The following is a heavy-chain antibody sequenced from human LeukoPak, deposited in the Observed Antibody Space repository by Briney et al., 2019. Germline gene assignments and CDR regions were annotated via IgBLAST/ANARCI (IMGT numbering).Heavy chain of an antibody. CDR2: INPNSGGT. CDR3: ARDPGRAEPS. Sequence: ASVKVSCKASGYTFTAYYMHWVRQAPGQGLEWMGWINPNSGGTNYAQKFQGRVTMTRDTSISTAYMEFSSLTSDDTAVYYCARDPGRAEPSWGQGPLVTVSS. V-gene: IGHV1-2*02. J-gene: IGHJ5*02. CDR1: GYTFTAYY. D-gene: IGHD6-13*01.